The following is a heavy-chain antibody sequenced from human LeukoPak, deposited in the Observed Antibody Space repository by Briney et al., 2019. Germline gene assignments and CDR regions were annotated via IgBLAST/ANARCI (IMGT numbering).Heavy chain of an antibody. D-gene: IGHD5-18*01. V-gene: IGHV4-59*01. CDR3: ARESPYSYGSYYYYGMDV. J-gene: IGHJ6*02. Sequence: SETLSLTCTVSGGSISSYYWSWIRQPPGKGLEWIGYIDYSESTNYNPSLMSRVTISVDPSKNQFSLKLSSVTAADTAVYYCARESPYSYGSYYYYGMDVWGQGTTVTVSS. CDR1: GGSISSYY. CDR2: IDYSEST.